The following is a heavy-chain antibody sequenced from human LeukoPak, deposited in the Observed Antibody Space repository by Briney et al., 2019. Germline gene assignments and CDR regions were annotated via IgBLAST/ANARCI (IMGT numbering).Heavy chain of an antibody. V-gene: IGHV1-18*01. CDR1: GYTFTNYG. CDR3: ARDRLLNWKDY. J-gene: IGHJ4*02. D-gene: IGHD1-20*01. Sequence: ASVKVSCKASGYTFTNYGISWVRQAPGQGLEWMGWINAYNGNTNYAQKLQGRVTMTTDTSTSTAYMELRSLRSDDTAVYYCARDRLLNWKDYWGQGTLVTVSS. CDR2: INAYNGNT.